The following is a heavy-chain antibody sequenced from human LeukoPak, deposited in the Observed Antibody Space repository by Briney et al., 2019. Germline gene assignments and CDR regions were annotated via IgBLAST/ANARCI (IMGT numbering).Heavy chain of an antibody. V-gene: IGHV3-53*01. CDR3: ARWFCTSTTCYYDY. CDR1: GFTVSSNY. D-gene: IGHD2-2*01. J-gene: IGHJ4*02. CDR2: IYNTGDA. Sequence: GGSLRLSCAASGFTVSSNYMSWVRQAPGKGLEWVSFIYNTGDAKYADSVKGRFTISRDNSKNTLSLQMNSLRADDTAVYYCARWFCTSTTCYYDYWGQGTLVTVSS.